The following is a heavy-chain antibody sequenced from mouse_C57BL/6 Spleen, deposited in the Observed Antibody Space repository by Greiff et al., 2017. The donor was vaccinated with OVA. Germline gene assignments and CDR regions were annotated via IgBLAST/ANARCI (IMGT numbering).Heavy chain of an antibody. D-gene: IGHD2-1*01. CDR1: GYTFTSYW. Sequence: QVQLQQPGAELVRPGSSVKLSCKASGYTFTSYWMDWVKQRPGQGLEWIGNIYPSDSETHYNQKFKDKATLTVDKSSSTAYMQLSSLTSEDSAVYYCARSPYGNFFAYWAKGLWSLSLQ. J-gene: IGHJ3*01. CDR2: IYPSDSET. V-gene: IGHV1-61*01. CDR3: ARSPYGNFFAY.